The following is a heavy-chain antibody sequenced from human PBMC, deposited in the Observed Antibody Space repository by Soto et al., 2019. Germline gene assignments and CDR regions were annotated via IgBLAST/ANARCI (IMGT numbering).Heavy chain of an antibody. CDR2: ISGSGDNT. CDR1: GFSFDDYA. V-gene: IGHV3-23*01. Sequence: PGGSLRLSCAASGFSFDDYAMTWVRQAAGKGLEWVSAISGSGDNTYYADSVKGRFTISRDDYKNTVYLQMNSLETDDTAVYYCTADLASFLANYGFDYWGQGTPVTVSS. J-gene: IGHJ4*02. D-gene: IGHD4-17*01. CDR3: TADLASFLANYGFDY.